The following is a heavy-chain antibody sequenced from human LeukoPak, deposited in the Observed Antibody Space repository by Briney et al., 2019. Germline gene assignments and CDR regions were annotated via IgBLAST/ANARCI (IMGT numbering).Heavy chain of an antibody. V-gene: IGHV3-64*01. J-gene: IGHJ4*02. D-gene: IGHD5-24*01. CDR2: ISSNGGST. CDR3: ARDRDDGLDY. CDR1: GFTFSSYA. Sequence: PGGSLRLSCAASGFTFSSYAMHWVRQAPGKGLEYVSAISSNGGSTYYANSVKGRFTISRDNSKNTLYLQMGSLRAEDMAVYLCARDRDDGLDYWGQGTLVTVSS.